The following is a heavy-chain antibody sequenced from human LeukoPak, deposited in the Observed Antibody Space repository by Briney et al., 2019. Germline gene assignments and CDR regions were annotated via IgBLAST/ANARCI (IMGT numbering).Heavy chain of an antibody. CDR3: ARAGDPYYYYMDV. Sequence: PGGSLRLSCAASGFTFSRYSVNWVRQAPGKGLEWVSSIDSSSSYIYYADSVEGRFTLSRDNAKNPLYLQMNSLRAEDTAVYYCARAGDPYYYYMDVWGKGTTLTVSS. V-gene: IGHV3-21*01. D-gene: IGHD7-27*01. CDR1: GFTFSRYS. CDR2: IDSSSSYI. J-gene: IGHJ6*03.